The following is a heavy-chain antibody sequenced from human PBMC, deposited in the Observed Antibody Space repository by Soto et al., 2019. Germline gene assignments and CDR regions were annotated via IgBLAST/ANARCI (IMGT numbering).Heavy chain of an antibody. J-gene: IGHJ4*02. CDR2: ISSSSSYI. CDR3: ARDADGSGSPPFDY. Sequence: EVQLVESGGGLVKPGGSLRLSCAASGFTFSSYSMNWVRQAPGKGLEWVSSISSSSSYIYYADSVKGRFTISRDNAKNSLYLQMNSLRAEDTAVYYCARDADGSGSPPFDYWGQGTLVTVSS. V-gene: IGHV3-21*01. D-gene: IGHD3-10*01. CDR1: GFTFSSYS.